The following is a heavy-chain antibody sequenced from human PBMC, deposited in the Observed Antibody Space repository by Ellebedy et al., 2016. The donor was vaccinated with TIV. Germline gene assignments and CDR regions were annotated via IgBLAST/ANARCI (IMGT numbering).Heavy chain of an antibody. J-gene: IGHJ3*02. D-gene: IGHD3-10*01. V-gene: IGHV1-8*01. Sequence: KFQGRVTMTRNTSISTAYMELSSLRSEDTAVYYCARKSWLGVALQDAFDIWGQGTMVTVSS. CDR3: ARKSWLGVALQDAFDI.